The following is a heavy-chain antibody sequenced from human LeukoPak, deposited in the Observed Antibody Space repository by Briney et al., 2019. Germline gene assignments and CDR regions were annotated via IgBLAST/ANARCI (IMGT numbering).Heavy chain of an antibody. D-gene: IGHD2-15*01. CDR3: ARGHSFDY. CDR2: IGAKGT. Sequence: PGWSLRLSCTASGFTLSNYAMAWVRQAPGKGLEWVSAIGAKGTNYADSVERRFTISREHSRSTLYLQMSSLRADNTPVYYCARGHSFDYGGQGTLVPVPS. J-gene: IGHJ4*02. V-gene: IGHV3-23*01. CDR1: GFTLSNYA.